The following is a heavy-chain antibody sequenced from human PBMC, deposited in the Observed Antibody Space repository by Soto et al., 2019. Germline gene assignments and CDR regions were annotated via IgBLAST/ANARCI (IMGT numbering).Heavy chain of an antibody. CDR2: INPKTGTT. Sequence: GASVKVSCKASGYTFTNYYIHWVRQAPGQGLEWVGLINPKTGTTNDAPKFQGRVTMTSDTSTSTAYMELSSLRSEDTAVFYCARVRGGRYYYKSGVYGGQGTWATVSS. V-gene: IGHV1-2*06. CDR3: ARVRGGRYYYKSGVY. J-gene: IGHJ4*02. D-gene: IGHD3-22*01. CDR1: GYTFTNYY.